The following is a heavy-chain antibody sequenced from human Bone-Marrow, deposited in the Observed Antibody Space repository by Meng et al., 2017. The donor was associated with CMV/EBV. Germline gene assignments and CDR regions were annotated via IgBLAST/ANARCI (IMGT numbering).Heavy chain of an antibody. J-gene: IGHJ4*02. V-gene: IGHV4-34*01. CDR2: INHSGST. Sequence: SQTLSLTCAVYGGSFSGYYWSWIRQPPGKGLEWIGEINHSGSTNYNPSLKRRVTISVDTSKNQFSLKLSSVTAADTAVYYCARGRGWELDFWGQGTLVTVS. D-gene: IGHD1-26*01. CDR1: GGSFSGYY. CDR3: ARGRGWELDF.